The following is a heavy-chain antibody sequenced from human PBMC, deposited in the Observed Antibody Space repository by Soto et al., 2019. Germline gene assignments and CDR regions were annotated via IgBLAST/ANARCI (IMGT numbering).Heavy chain of an antibody. D-gene: IGHD2-2*01. CDR2: MNPNSGNT. Sequence: GASVKVSCKSSGYTFTSYDINCVRQATGQGLEWMGWMNPNSGNTGYAQKFQGRVTMTRNTSISTAYMELSSLRSEDTAVYYCAREGCSSTSCYGWDYYYYMDVWGKGTTVTVSS. CDR1: GYTFTSYD. J-gene: IGHJ6*03. CDR3: AREGCSSTSCYGWDYYYYMDV. V-gene: IGHV1-8*01.